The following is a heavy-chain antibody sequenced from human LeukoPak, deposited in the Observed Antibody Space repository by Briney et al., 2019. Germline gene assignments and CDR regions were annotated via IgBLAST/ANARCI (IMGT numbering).Heavy chain of an antibody. CDR2: IYSGGKT. D-gene: IGHD2-15*01. J-gene: IGHJ3*02. Sequence: PGGSLRLSRAVSGLFVSSDYMTWVRQAPGKGLEWVSLIYSGGKTYYTDSVKGRFTISRDNSNKTLFLQMNGLRAEDTAVYYCARVRGDSRGNAFDIWGQGTMVTVS. CDR1: GLFVSSDY. V-gene: IGHV3-53*01. CDR3: ARVRGDSRGNAFDI.